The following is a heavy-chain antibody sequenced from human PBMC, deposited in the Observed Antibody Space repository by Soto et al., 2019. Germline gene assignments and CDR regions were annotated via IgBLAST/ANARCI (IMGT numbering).Heavy chain of an antibody. J-gene: IGHJ4*02. D-gene: IGHD3-10*01. Sequence: EVQLAESGGGMVQPGGSLRLSCVASGFTFSSYDMHWVRQAPGKGLEYVSSISSNGGTTYYGNSVKGRFTISRDNSKSTQYIQMGSLRAEDMAVYYCVRRVSGNSDYWGQGTLVTVSS. CDR1: GFTFSSYD. CDR3: VRRVSGNSDY. CDR2: ISSNGGTT. V-gene: IGHV3-64*01.